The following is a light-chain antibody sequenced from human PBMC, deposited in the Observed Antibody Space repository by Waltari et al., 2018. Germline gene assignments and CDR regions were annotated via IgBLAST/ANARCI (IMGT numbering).Light chain of an antibody. Sequence: QSVLTQPPSVSGAPGQRVTIPCTGSSSNIGAGYDVHWYQQLPGTAPKLLLYVPNNRPSGVPDLFSGSKSGTSASLAITGLLAEDEADYYCQSYDSSLSGVVFGGGTKLTVL. CDR3: QSYDSSLSGVV. CDR2: VPN. J-gene: IGLJ2*01. V-gene: IGLV1-40*01. CDR1: SSNIGAGYD.